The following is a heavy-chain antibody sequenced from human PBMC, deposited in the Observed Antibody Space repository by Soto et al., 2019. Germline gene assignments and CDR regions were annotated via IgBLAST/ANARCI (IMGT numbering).Heavy chain of an antibody. CDR2: ISSSGSTI. Sequence: EVQLVESGGGLVQPGGSLRLSCAASGFTFSSYEMNWVRQAPGKGLEWVSYISSSGSTIYYADSVKGRFTISRDNAKNSLYLQMNSLRAEDTAVYYCARDRFALSGWYGGRAFDIWGQWTMVTVSS. J-gene: IGHJ3*02. CDR3: ARDRFALSGWYGGRAFDI. CDR1: GFTFSSYE. V-gene: IGHV3-48*03. D-gene: IGHD6-19*01.